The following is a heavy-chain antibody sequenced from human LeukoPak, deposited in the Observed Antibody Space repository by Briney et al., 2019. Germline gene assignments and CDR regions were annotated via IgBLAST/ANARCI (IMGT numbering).Heavy chain of an antibody. V-gene: IGHV4-59*08. J-gene: IGHJ3*02. D-gene: IGHD5-18*01. CDR3: VESGNRGYSYGYSAFDI. CDR2: TSYSGST. CDR1: GGSISSSY. Sequence: SETLSLTCTVSGGSISSSYWGWIRQPPGKGLEWIGYTSYSGSTDYNPSLKSRVTLSVDTSKNQFSLKLTSVIAADTAVFYCVESGNRGYSYGYSAFDIWGQGTTVTVSS.